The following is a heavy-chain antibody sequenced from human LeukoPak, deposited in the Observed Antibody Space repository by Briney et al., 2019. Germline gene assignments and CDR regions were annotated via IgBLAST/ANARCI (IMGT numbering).Heavy chain of an antibody. CDR3: ARGLAHKFDY. J-gene: IGHJ4*02. V-gene: IGHV3-23*01. D-gene: IGHD6-19*01. CDR1: GFTFSSFA. CDR2: ISGSGGNT. Sequence: GGSLRLSCAASGFTFSSFAMSWVRQAPGKGLEWVSVISGSGGNTYYADSVKGRFTISRDNSKNTLYLQMNSLRAEDTAVYYCARGLAHKFDYWGQGTLVTVSS.